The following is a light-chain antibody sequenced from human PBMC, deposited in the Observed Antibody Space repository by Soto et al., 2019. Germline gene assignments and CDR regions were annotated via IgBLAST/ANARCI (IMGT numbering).Light chain of an antibody. V-gene: IGKV1-9*01. CDR1: QGISSY. Sequence: IQLTQSPSSLSASVGDRVTITCRASQGISSYLAWYQQKPGKAPKLLIYAASTLQSGVPSRFSGSGSGTDFTLTISSLQPEDFATYYCQQLFMYPPTFGPGTKVDIK. CDR2: AAS. CDR3: QQLFMYPPT. J-gene: IGKJ3*01.